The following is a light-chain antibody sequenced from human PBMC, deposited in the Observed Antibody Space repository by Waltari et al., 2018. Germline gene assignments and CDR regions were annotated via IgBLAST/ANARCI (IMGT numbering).Light chain of an antibody. Sequence: DIVMTQSPDSLAVSLGERATINCKSSQNILKSSNNNNYLAWFQQKPGQPPKLLIYSASTRGSGVPERFSGSGSGTDFTLTINSLQAEDVAVYYCQQYYSAPITFGQGTRLEIK. V-gene: IGKV4-1*01. J-gene: IGKJ5*01. CDR1: QNILKSSNNNNY. CDR2: SAS. CDR3: QQYYSAPIT.